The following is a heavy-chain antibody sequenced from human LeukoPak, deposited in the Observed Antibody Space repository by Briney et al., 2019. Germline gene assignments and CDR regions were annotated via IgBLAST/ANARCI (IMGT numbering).Heavy chain of an antibody. CDR1: GYTFTGYG. CDR2: ISAYNGNT. Sequence: RASVKVPRKASGYTFTGYGISWVRQAPGQGLEWMGWISAYNGNTNYAQKLQGRGTMTTDTSTGTAYMELRSLRSDDTAVYYCARSALPYTRRPLGINWFDPWGQGTVVTVSS. J-gene: IGHJ5*02. V-gene: IGHV1-18*01. CDR3: ARSALPYTRRPLGINWFDP. D-gene: IGHD7-27*01.